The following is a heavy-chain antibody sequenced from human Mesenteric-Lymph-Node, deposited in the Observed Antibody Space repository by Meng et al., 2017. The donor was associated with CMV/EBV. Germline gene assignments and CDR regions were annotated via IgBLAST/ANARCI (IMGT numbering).Heavy chain of an antibody. CDR2: INSDGSST. CDR3: AKDRVSGGYSVDF. V-gene: IGHV3-74*01. CDR1: AFTFSGYW. Sequence: GESLKISCAASAFTFSGYWMHWVRQAPGKGLVWVSRINSDGSSTSYADSVKGRFTISRDNAKNTLYLQMNSLRAEDTAMYYCAKDRVSGGYSVDFWGQGTLVTVSS. D-gene: IGHD3-22*01. J-gene: IGHJ4*02.